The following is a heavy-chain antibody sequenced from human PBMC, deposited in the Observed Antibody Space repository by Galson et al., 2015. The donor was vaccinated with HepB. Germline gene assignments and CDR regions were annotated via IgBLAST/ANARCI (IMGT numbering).Heavy chain of an antibody. CDR1: GFTFSSYA. Sequence: SLRLSCAASGFTFSSYATDWVRQAPGKGLEWVSVISGSADSTYYVDSVKGRFTISRDNSKNTLYLQMNSLRAEDTAVYHCAKYSRSRGSGYTDALDVWGQGTMVTVSS. D-gene: IGHD5-12*01. V-gene: IGHV3-23*01. CDR3: AKYSRSRGSGYTDALDV. J-gene: IGHJ3*01. CDR2: ISGSADST.